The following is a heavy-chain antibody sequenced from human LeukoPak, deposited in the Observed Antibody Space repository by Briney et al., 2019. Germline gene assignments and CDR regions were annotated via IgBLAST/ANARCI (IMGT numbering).Heavy chain of an antibody. CDR1: GYTLTSYD. Sequence: ASVKVSCKASGYTLTSYDINWVRQATGQGLEWMGWMNPNSGNTGYAQKFQGRVTMTRNTSISTAYMELSSLRSEDTAVYYCARGTHMVRGVHDGYYYMDVWGKGTTVTVSS. V-gene: IGHV1-8*01. CDR3: ARGTHMVRGVHDGYYYMDV. J-gene: IGHJ6*03. D-gene: IGHD3-10*01. CDR2: MNPNSGNT.